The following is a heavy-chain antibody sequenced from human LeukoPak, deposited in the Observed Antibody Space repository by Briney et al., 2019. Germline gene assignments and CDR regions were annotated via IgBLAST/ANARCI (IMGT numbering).Heavy chain of an antibody. V-gene: IGHV4-59*08. D-gene: IGHD4-23*01. J-gene: IGHJ4*02. CDR2: IYYSGTT. CDR3: ARAQRWLPFTY. CDR1: GGSITSYY. Sequence: PSETLSLTCTVSGGSITSYYWSWIRQPPGKGLEWIGYIYYSGTTSYNPSLKSRVTISVDTSKNQFSLKLTSVTAADTAVYYCARAQRWLPFTYWRQGTLVTVSP.